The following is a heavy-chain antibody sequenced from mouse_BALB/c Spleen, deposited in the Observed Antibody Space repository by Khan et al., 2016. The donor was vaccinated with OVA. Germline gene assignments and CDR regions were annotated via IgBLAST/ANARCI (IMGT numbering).Heavy chain of an antibody. V-gene: IGHV5-17*02. CDR3: ATSYFYGYYFDY. CDR1: GFTFSSYG. D-gene: IGHD1-1*01. CDR2: ISGDSSTI. Sequence: EVELVESGGGLVQPGGSRKLSCAASGFTFSSYGMHWVRQAPEKGLEWVAYISGDSSTIYYADTVKGRFTISRDNPKNTLFLQMTGLMSEDTARYDGATSYFYGYYFDYWGPGTTLTVSS. J-gene: IGHJ2*01.